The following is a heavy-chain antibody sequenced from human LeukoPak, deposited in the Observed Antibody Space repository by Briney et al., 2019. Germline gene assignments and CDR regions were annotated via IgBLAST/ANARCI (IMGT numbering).Heavy chain of an antibody. J-gene: IGHJ6*03. Sequence: ASVKVSCKASGYTFTSYGISWVRQAPGQGLEWMGWISAYNGNTNYAQKFQGRVTMTRDTSISTAYMELSRLRSDDTAVYYCARMVRVSYYYYMDVWGKGTTVTISS. CDR1: GYTFTSYG. D-gene: IGHD3-10*01. CDR2: ISAYNGNT. V-gene: IGHV1-18*01. CDR3: ARMVRVSYYYYMDV.